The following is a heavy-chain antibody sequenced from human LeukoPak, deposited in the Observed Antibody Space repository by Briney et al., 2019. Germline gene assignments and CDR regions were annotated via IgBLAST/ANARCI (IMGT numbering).Heavy chain of an antibody. Sequence: SETLSLTCTVSNGSISSSSYYWGWIRQPPGKGLEWIGSIYYSGSTYYNLSLKSRVTISVDTSKNQFSLKLRSVTAADTAVYFCAGSGWAPYWGQGTLVTVSP. CDR1: NGSISSSSYY. D-gene: IGHD1-26*01. CDR2: IYYSGST. CDR3: AGSGWAPY. J-gene: IGHJ4*02. V-gene: IGHV4-39*01.